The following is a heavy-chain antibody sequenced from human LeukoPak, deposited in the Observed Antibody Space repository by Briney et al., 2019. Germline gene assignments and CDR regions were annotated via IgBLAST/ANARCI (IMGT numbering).Heavy chain of an antibody. J-gene: IGHJ3*02. CDR2: IYPGDSDT. CDR1: GYNFTTYW. V-gene: IGHV5-51*01. D-gene: IGHD1-1*01. CDR3: ARLMAGGTYRAAFDI. Sequence: GESLKISCKTSGYNFTTYWIAWVRQMPGKGLERMGIIYPGDSDTRYSPSFQGQVTISADKSISTAYLQWISLKASDTAIYYCARLMAGGTYRAAFDIWGQGTMVTVSS.